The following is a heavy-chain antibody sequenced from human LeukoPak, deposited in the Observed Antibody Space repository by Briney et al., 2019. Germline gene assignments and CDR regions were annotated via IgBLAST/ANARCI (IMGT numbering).Heavy chain of an antibody. V-gene: IGHV3-33*01. D-gene: IGHD6-6*01. J-gene: IGHJ6*04. CDR1: GFTYCSYG. CDR2: IWCDGINK. Sequence: GGSLRLSCAASGFTYCSYGMHWVRQAPGKGLEWVAVIWCDGINKYCADSVKGRFTISRDNSENTLHLQMNSMRAEETAVSYCASDADHSSSSLDAWGEGTTVIVSS. CDR3: ASDADHSSSSLDA.